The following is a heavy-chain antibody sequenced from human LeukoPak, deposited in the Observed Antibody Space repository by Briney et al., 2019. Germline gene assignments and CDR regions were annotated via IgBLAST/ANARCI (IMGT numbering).Heavy chain of an antibody. V-gene: IGHV4-59*01. CDR1: GGSISSYY. CDR3: ARERGGFGLDY. CDR2: IYYSGST. Sequence: PSETLSLTCTVSGGSISSYYWSWTRQPPGKGLEWIGYIYYSGSTNYNPSLKSRVTISVDTSKNQFSLKLSSVTAADTAVYYCARERGGFGLDYWGQGTLVTVSS. J-gene: IGHJ4*02. D-gene: IGHD5-12*01.